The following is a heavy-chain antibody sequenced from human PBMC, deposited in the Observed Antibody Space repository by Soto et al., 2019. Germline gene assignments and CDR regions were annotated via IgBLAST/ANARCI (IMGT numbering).Heavy chain of an antibody. CDR3: ARVQGSWLLYYFDY. V-gene: IGHV1-3*01. CDR1: GYTFTSYA. D-gene: IGHD6-13*01. J-gene: IGHJ4*02. Sequence: GASVKVSCKASGYTFTSYAMHWVRQAPGQRLEWMGWINAGNGNTKYSQKFQGRVTITRDTSASTAYMELSSLRSEDTSVYYCARVQGSWLLYYFDYWGQGTLVTVSS. CDR2: INAGNGNT.